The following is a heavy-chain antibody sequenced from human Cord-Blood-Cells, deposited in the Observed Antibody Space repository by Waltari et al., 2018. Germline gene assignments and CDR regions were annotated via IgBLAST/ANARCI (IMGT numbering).Heavy chain of an antibody. CDR1: GFTFSSSA. J-gene: IGHJ4*02. CDR3: ARALAAAGFCDY. V-gene: IGHV3-30-3*01. CDR2: ISYDGSNK. D-gene: IGHD6-13*01. Sequence: QVQLVESGGGVVQPGRSLRLSCAVSGFTFSSSAMHWVRQAPGKGLEWVAVISYDGSNKYYADSVKGRFTISRDNSKNTLYLQMNSLRAEDTAVYYCARALAAAGFCDYWGQGTLVTVSS.